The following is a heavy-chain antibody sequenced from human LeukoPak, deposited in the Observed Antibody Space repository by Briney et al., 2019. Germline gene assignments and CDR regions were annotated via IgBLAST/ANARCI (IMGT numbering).Heavy chain of an antibody. V-gene: IGHV3-30*04. Sequence: GGSLRLSCAASGFIFSSYAMHWVRQAPGKGLEWVAVISYDGSNKYYADSVKGRFTISRDNSKNTLYLQMNSLRAEDTAVYYCARVFYSSGWYGNFDYWGQGTLVTVSS. CDR3: ARVFYSSGWYGNFDY. J-gene: IGHJ4*02. CDR1: GFIFSSYA. D-gene: IGHD6-19*01. CDR2: ISYDGSNK.